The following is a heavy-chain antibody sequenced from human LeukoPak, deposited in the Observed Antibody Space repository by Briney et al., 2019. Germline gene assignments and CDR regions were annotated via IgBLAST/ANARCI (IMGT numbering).Heavy chain of an antibody. J-gene: IGHJ4*02. V-gene: IGHV4-59*01. CDR3: ARDLSMDY. CDR1: GGSISNYY. CDR2: VYSSGTT. Sequence: SETLSLTCTVPGGSISNYYWSWIRQPPGKGLEWIGYVYSSGTTNYNPSLKSRVTISVDRSKNQFSLKLSSVTAADTAVYYCARDLSMDYWGQGTLVTVSS.